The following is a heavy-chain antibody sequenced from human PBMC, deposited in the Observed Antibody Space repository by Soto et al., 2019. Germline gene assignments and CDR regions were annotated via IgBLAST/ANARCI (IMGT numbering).Heavy chain of an antibody. Sequence: SVKVSCKSSGGTSSSYAISWMRQAPGQGLEWMGGIIPIFDTTDYAQKFQGRVTFTADDSTRTVYMELNSLTSEDTAVYYCASGGTTVNRRFDYWGQGALVTVSS. CDR3: ASGGTTVNRRFDY. D-gene: IGHD4-4*01. CDR2: IIPIFDTT. V-gene: IGHV1-69*13. CDR1: GGTSSSYA. J-gene: IGHJ4*02.